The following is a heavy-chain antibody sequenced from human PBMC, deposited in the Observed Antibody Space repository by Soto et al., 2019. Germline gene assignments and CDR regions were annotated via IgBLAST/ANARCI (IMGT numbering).Heavy chain of an antibody. CDR1: GFTFGNHG. V-gene: IGHV3-30*18. J-gene: IGHJ4*02. Sequence: QGQLVESGGGVVQPGRSLRLSCGASGFTFGNHGMHWVRQAPGKGLEWVALISYDGSKTLYLDSVKGRFTISRDNSKNTLYLEMNRLTIEDTGVYYCAKEHHDSIAGDLWGQGTLVTVSS. CDR2: ISYDGSKT. CDR3: AKEHHDSIAGDL. D-gene: IGHD3-22*01.